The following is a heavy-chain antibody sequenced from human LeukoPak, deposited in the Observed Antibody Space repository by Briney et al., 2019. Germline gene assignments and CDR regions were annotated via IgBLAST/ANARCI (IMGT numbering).Heavy chain of an antibody. CDR2: ISAYNGNT. Sequence: ASVKVSCKASGGTFSSYAISWVRQAPGQGLEWMGWISAYNGNTNYAQKLQGRVTMTTDTSTSTAYMELRSLRSDDTAVYYCARDLRNDYGDYWGQGTLVTVSS. CDR3: ARDLRNDYGDY. CDR1: GGTFSSYA. J-gene: IGHJ4*02. V-gene: IGHV1-18*01.